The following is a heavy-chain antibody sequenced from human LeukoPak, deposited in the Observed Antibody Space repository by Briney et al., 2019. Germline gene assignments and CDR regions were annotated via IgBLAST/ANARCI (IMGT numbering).Heavy chain of an antibody. J-gene: IGHJ4*02. D-gene: IGHD3-22*01. CDR3: ARRNYYDSSGSNNFDY. CDR2: IYYSGST. CDR1: GDSVSSGSYY. Sequence: SETLSLTCTVSGDSVSSGSYYWSWIRQPPGKGLEWIGNIYYSGSTSYNPSLKSRVTISVDTSKNQFSLRLSSVTAADTAVYYCARRNYYDSSGSNNFDYWGQGTLVTVSS. V-gene: IGHV4-39*01.